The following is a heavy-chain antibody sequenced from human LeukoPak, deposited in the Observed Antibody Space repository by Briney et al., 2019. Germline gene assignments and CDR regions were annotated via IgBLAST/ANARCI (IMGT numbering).Heavy chain of an antibody. Sequence: GGSLRLSCAASGFTFDDYAMHWVRQAPGKGLEWVSGISWNSGSIGYADSVKGRFTISRDNSKNTLYLQMNSLRAEDTAVYYCARGKYQLLSYDYWGQGTLVTVSS. CDR3: ARGKYQLLSYDY. V-gene: IGHV3-9*01. D-gene: IGHD2-2*01. CDR1: GFTFDDYA. J-gene: IGHJ4*02. CDR2: ISWNSGSI.